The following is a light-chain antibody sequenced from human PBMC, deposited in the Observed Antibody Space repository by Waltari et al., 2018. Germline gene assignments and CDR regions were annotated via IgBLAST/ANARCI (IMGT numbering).Light chain of an antibody. CDR3: QQYYSTPLT. Sequence: DIVMTQSPESLAVSLGERATINCKSSEGVLYSSNNKNHLAWYQQKPGQPPKLRLYWASTRKSGVPDRFSGSGSETEFTLTVTSLQAEDAAVYYCQQYYSTPLTFGGGTRVEI. CDR2: WAS. CDR1: EGVLYSSNNKNH. J-gene: IGKJ4*01. V-gene: IGKV4-1*01.